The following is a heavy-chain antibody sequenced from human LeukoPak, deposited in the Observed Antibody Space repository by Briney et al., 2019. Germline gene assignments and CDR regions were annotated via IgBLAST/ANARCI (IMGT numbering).Heavy chain of an antibody. Sequence: SVKVSCKASGGTFSSYAISWVRQAPGQGLEWMGGIIPIFGTANYAQKFQGRVTITTDESTSTAYMELRSLTSDDTAVYYCARDRNLWGSLASRPADYWGQGTLVTVSS. J-gene: IGHJ4*02. CDR3: ARDRNLWGSLASRPADY. D-gene: IGHD3-16*01. CDR2: IIPIFGTA. V-gene: IGHV1-69*05. CDR1: GGTFSSYA.